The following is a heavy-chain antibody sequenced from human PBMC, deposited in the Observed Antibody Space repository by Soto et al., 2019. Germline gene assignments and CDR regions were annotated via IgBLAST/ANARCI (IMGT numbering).Heavy chain of an antibody. CDR1: GGSISSSSYY. D-gene: IGHD1-1*01. V-gene: IGHV4-39*01. J-gene: IGHJ5*02. CDR2: IYYSGST. CDR3: ARQGRTGTTPYPFDP. Sequence: SETLSLTCTVSGGSISSSSYYWGWIRQPPGKGLEWIGSIYYSGSTYYNPSLKSRVTISVDTSKNQFSLKLSSVTAADTAVYYCARQGRTGTTPYPFDPWGQGTLVTVSS.